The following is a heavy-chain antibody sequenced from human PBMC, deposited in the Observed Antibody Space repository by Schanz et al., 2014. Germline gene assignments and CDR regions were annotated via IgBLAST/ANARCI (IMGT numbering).Heavy chain of an antibody. V-gene: IGHV3-21*02. CDR3: ARCEDY. Sequence: EVQLEESGGGLVKPGGSLKLSCAASRLNFNNAWMHWVRQAPGKGLEWVSAIGGDASRTYYADSVKGRFTISRDNAKNSLYLEMNSLRAEDTAVYYCARCEDYWGQGTLVTVSS. J-gene: IGHJ4*02. CDR2: IGGDASRT. CDR1: RLNFNNAW.